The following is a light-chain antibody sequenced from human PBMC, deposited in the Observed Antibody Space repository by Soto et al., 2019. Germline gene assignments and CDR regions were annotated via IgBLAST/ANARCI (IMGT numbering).Light chain of an antibody. V-gene: IGKV1-39*01. CDR3: QQSYSTPRK. Sequence: DIQMTQSPYSLSASIGDRVTITCRPSQSISSYLTWYQQKPGNAPKLLINAATSLQSSVPSTFSGRGSGTDFTLTISSLQHEDFATYYCQQSYSTPRKFGQGTKVDIK. CDR2: AAT. CDR1: QSISSY. J-gene: IGKJ1*01.